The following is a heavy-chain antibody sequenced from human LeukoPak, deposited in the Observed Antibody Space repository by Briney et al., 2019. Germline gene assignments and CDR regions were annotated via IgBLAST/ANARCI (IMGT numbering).Heavy chain of an antibody. V-gene: IGHV3-7*05. CDR1: GFTFTSFA. CDR3: ARDAMDLVGYSYGFSFDYYYGMDV. J-gene: IGHJ6*02. Sequence: GGSLRLSCAASGFTFTSFAMSWVRQAPGKGLEWVANIKQDVSQKYYVDSVKGRFTTSRDNAKTSLYLQMNSVRAEDTAVYYCARDAMDLVGYSYGFSFDYYYGMDVWGQGTTVTVSS. CDR2: IKQDVSQK. D-gene: IGHD5-18*01.